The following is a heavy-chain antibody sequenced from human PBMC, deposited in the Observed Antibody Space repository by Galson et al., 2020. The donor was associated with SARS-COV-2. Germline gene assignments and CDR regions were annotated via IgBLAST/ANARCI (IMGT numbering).Heavy chain of an antibody. V-gene: IGHV3-21*01. CDR2: ISSGSSYI. J-gene: IGHJ4*02. D-gene: IGHD4-4*01. CDR3: ARDFYSNYVSLFVS. CDR1: GFTFSTYS. Sequence: GGSLRLSCAASGFTFSTYSMNWVRQAPGKGLEWVSSISSGSSYIYYADSVKGRFTISRDNAKNSLYLQMNSLRAEDTAVYYCARDFYSNYVSLFVSWCQGTLVTVSS.